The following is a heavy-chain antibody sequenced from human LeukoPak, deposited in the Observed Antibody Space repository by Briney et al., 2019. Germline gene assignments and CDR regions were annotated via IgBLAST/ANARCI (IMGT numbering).Heavy chain of an antibody. Sequence: PGRSLRLSCAASGFTFSSYAMHWVRQAPGKGLEWVAVISYDGSNKYYADSVKGRFTISRDNSKNTLYLQMNSLRAEDTAVYYCAKPIQIGAFDIWGQGTMVTVSS. CDR2: ISYDGSNK. J-gene: IGHJ3*02. CDR1: GFTFSSYA. D-gene: IGHD3-16*01. CDR3: AKPIQIGAFDI. V-gene: IGHV3-30-3*01.